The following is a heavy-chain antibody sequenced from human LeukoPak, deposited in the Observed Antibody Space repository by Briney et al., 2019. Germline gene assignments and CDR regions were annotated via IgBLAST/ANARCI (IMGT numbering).Heavy chain of an antibody. J-gene: IGHJ4*02. CDR2: ISSSSSYI. Sequence: PGGSLRLSCAASGFTFSSYSMNWVRQAPGKGLEWVSSISSSSSYIYYADSVKGRFTISRDNAKNSLYLQMNSLRAEDTAVYYCATRFGLQDVSGCRYWGQGTLVTVSS. CDR1: GFTFSSYS. D-gene: IGHD6-19*01. CDR3: ATRFGLQDVSGCRY. V-gene: IGHV3-21*01.